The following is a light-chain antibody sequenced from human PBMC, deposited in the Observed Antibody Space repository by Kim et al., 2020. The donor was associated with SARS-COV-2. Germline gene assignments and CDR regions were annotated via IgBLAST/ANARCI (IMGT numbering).Light chain of an antibody. Sequence: ASTGDRVTSTCRASQGISSYLAWYQQKPGKAPKLLIYAASTLQSGVPSRFSGSGSGTDFTLTISCLQSEDFATYYCQQYYSYPQTFGQGTKVDIK. V-gene: IGKV1-8*01. CDR3: QQYYSYPQT. CDR1: QGISSY. CDR2: AAS. J-gene: IGKJ1*01.